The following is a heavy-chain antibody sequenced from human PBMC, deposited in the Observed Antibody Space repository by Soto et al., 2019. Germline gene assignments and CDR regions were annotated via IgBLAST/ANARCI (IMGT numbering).Heavy chain of an antibody. CDR1: GGSISSYY. CDR3: ARDHGDDFWSGSTALYYYYGMDV. J-gene: IGHJ6*02. D-gene: IGHD3-3*01. Sequence: PSETLSLTCTVSGGSISSYYWSWIRQPPGKGLEWIGYIYYSGSTNYNPSLKSRVTISVDTSKNQFSLKLSSVTAADTAVYYCARDHGDDFWSGSTALYYYYGMDVWGQGTTVTVSS. V-gene: IGHV4-59*01. CDR2: IYYSGST.